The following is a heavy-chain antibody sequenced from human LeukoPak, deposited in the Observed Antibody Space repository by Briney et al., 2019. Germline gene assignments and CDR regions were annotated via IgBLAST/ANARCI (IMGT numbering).Heavy chain of an antibody. CDR2: VSGSGSST. CDR3: ANRGF. Sequence: GGSLRLSCAASGFTFSSYAMTWVRQAPGKGLEWVSAVSGSGSSTYYADSVKGRFTISRDTSRNTLNLQMNSLRAEDTAVYYCANRGFWGQGTLVTVSS. V-gene: IGHV3-23*01. J-gene: IGHJ4*02. CDR1: GFTFSSYA.